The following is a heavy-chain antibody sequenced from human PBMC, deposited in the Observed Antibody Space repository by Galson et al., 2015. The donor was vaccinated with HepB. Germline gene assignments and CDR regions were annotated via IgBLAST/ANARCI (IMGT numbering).Heavy chain of an antibody. CDR3: ASDGIYVFGRDPFDM. Sequence: SLRLSCAASGFTFSSLTMSWVRQAPGKGLEWVSSISNNGNYIYYADSMEGRFIISREDAKNSLYLQMNSLRAEDTAVYYCASDGIYVFGRDPFDMWGQGTMVTVSS. D-gene: IGHD5-12*01. J-gene: IGHJ3*02. CDR2: ISNNGNYI. V-gene: IGHV3-21*06. CDR1: GFTFSSLT.